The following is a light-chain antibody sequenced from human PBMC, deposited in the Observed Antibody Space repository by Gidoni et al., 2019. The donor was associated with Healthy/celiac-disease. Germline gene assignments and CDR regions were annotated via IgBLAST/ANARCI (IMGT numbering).Light chain of an antibody. CDR1: NSNIGAGYD. Sequence: QSVLTQPPSVSGAPGQRVIISCSGTNSNIGAGYDVQWYQQIPGTAPKLLIYGNTNRPSGVTDRFSGSKSGASASLAITGLQADDEADYHCQSYDSSLSAVVFGGGTKLTVL. CDR2: GNT. J-gene: IGLJ2*01. CDR3: QSYDSSLSAVV. V-gene: IGLV1-40*01.